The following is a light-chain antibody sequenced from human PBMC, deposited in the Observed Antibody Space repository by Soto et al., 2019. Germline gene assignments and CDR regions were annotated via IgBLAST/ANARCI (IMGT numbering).Light chain of an antibody. Sequence: DIQLTQSPSFLSASEGDRVTITCRASQDIATYLNWYQQKPGKAPNLLIYDASNLETGVPSRFSGGGSGTHFTFTISNLQPEDIATYYCQQYETFSGTFGPGPKVDI. CDR2: DAS. CDR1: QDIATY. V-gene: IGKV1-33*01. CDR3: QQYETFSGT. J-gene: IGKJ1*01.